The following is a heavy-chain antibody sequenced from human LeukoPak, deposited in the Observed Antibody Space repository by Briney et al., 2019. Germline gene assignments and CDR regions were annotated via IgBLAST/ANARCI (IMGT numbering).Heavy chain of an antibody. J-gene: IGHJ6*04. Sequence: GGSLRLPCAASGFSFSSYAMNWVRQAPGKGLEWVSYISSSGSTIYYADSVKGRFTISRDNAKNSLYLQMNSLRAEDTAVYYCAELGITMIGGVWGKGTTVTISS. D-gene: IGHD3-10*02. CDR1: GFSFSSYA. CDR2: ISSSGSTI. CDR3: AELGITMIGGV. V-gene: IGHV3-48*03.